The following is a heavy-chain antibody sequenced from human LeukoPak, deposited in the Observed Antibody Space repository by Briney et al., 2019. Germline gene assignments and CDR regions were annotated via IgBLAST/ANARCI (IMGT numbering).Heavy chain of an antibody. D-gene: IGHD5/OR15-5a*01. Sequence: GGSLRLSCAASGFTFSSYAMSWVHQAPGKGLEWVADISGSGGSIYYADSVKGRFTISRDNSKNTLYLQMNSLRADDTAFFHCARGQGSTTGFFDHWGQGILVTVSS. J-gene: IGHJ4*02. V-gene: IGHV3-23*01. CDR1: GFTFSSYA. CDR3: ARGQGSTTGFFDH. CDR2: ISGSGGSI.